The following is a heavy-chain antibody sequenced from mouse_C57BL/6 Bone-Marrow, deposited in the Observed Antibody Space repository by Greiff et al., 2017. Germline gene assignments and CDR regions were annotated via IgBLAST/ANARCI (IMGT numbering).Heavy chain of an antibody. V-gene: IGHV14-4*01. D-gene: IGHD4-1*01. CDR1: GFNIKDDY. Sequence: VQLQQSGAELVRPGASVKLSCTASGFNIKDDYMHWVKQRPEQGLEWIGWIDPENGDTEYASKFQGKATITADTSSNTAYLQLSSLTSEDTAVYYCTNPYWDLYWGQGNSVTVSA. CDR2: IDPENGDT. J-gene: IGHJ4*01. CDR3: TNPYWDLY.